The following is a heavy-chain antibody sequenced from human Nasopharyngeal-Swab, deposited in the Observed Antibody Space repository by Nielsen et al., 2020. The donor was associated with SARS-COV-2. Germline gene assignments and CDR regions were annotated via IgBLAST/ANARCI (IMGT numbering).Heavy chain of an antibody. CDR3: ARTLYDIVTDQYEGYDT. J-gene: IGHJ5*02. D-gene: IGHD3-9*01. V-gene: IGHV4-30-4*08. Sequence: SETLSLTCAVSGVFISRGGAYWSWPRQPPGKGWEWIGYIYYSGNTDYNPALQSRVSISADTSRNQFSLKLTSVTAADTAVYYCARTLYDIVTDQYEGYDTWGPGILVTVSS. CDR1: GVFISRGGAY. CDR2: IYYSGNT.